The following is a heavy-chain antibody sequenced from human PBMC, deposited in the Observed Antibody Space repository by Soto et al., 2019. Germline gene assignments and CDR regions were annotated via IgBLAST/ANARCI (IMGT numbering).Heavy chain of an antibody. V-gene: IGHV3-7*05. CDR2: IKQDGSEK. CDR1: GFTFSSYW. D-gene: IGHD3-22*01. CDR3: ARDHYDSSGYYYYYYGMDV. Sequence: GGSLRLSCAASGFTFSSYWMSWVRQAPGKGLEWVANIKQDGSEKYYVDSVKGRFTISRDNAKNSLYLQMNSLRAEDTAVYYCARDHYDSSGYYYYYYGMDVWGQGTTVTVSS. J-gene: IGHJ6*02.